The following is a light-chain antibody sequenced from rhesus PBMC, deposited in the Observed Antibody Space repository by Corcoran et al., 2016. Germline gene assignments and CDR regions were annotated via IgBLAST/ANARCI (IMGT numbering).Light chain of an antibody. V-gene: IGKV1S15*01. J-gene: IGKJ3*01. CDR1: QGICNN. CDR3: QRGYGTPFA. CDR2: YAS. Sequence: DIQMTQSPSSLSASVGDTVTITCRASQGICNNLAWYQQKPGKVPKLLVYYASTLQSGVPSRFSGSGSGTDFTLTISSLQPEDFATYFCQRGYGTPFAFGPGAKLDIK.